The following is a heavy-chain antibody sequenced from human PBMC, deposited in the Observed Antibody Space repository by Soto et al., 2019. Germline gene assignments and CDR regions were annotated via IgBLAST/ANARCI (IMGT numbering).Heavy chain of an antibody. CDR2: INPSGST. J-gene: IGHJ6*02. Sequence: QVQLQQWGAGLLKPSETLSLTCAVYGGSFSGYYWSWIRQPPGKGLEWIGEINPSGSTNYNPSLTSRVTISVDTSKNQFSLKLSSVAAAHTAVYYCARAAAATDSFYYYYGMDVWGQGTTVTVSS. V-gene: IGHV4-34*01. CDR3: ARAAAATDSFYYYYGMDV. CDR1: GGSFSGYY. D-gene: IGHD6-13*01.